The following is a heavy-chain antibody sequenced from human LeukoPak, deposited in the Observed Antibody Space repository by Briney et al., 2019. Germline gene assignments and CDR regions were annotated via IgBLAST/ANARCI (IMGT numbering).Heavy chain of an antibody. CDR3: ARDRASGGGDPVYYYYGMDV. J-gene: IGHJ6*02. Sequence: GGSLRLSCAASGFTFSSYGMHWVRQAPGKGLEWVAVIWYDGSNKYYADSVKGRFTISRDNSKNTLYLQMNSLRAEDTAVYYCARDRASGGGDPVYYYYGMDVWGQGTTVTVSS. CDR1: GFTFSSYG. CDR2: IWYDGSNK. V-gene: IGHV3-33*01. D-gene: IGHD3-10*01.